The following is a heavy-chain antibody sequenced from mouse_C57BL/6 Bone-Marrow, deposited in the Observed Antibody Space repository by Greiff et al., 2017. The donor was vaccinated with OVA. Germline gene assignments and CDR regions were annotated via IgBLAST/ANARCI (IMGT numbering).Heavy chain of an antibody. CDR3: ARPSTGTGFAY. J-gene: IGHJ3*01. CDR2: IWSGGST. V-gene: IGHV2-2*01. D-gene: IGHD4-1*02. CDR1: GFSLTSYG. Sequence: VQLKQSGPGLVQPSQSLSITCTVSGFSLTSYGVHWVRQSPGKGLEWLGVIWSGGSTDYNAAFISRLSISKDNSKSQVFFKMNSLQADDTAIYYCARPSTGTGFAYWGQGTLVTVSA.